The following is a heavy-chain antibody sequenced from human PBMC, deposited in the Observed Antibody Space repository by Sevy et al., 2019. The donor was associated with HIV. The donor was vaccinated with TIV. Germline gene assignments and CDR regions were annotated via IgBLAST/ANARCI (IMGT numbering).Heavy chain of an antibody. V-gene: IGHV3-23*01. CDR1: GFTFSNYA. CDR2: ISFSGSDT. Sequence: GGSLRLSCAASGFTFSNYAMSWVRQAPGKGLEWVSVISFSGSDTYYADSVKGRFTISRDNSKNTLYLQMNTLRAEDTAVYYCARDRVSGSYYARDFDYWGQRTLVTVSS. D-gene: IGHD1-26*01. CDR3: ARDRVSGSYYARDFDY. J-gene: IGHJ4*02.